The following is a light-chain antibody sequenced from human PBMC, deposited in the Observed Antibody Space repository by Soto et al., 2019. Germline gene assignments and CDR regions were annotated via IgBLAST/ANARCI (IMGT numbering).Light chain of an antibody. V-gene: IGLV8-61*01. CDR3: ALYMGSGIWV. J-gene: IGLJ3*02. CDR2: STN. CDR1: SGSVSTSYY. Sequence: QAVVTQEPSLSVSPGRTVTLTCGLSSGSVSTSYYPSWYQQTPGQAPRTLIYSTNTRSSGVPDRFSGSILGNKAALTITGAQADDEADYYCALYMGSGIWVFGGGTKVTVL.